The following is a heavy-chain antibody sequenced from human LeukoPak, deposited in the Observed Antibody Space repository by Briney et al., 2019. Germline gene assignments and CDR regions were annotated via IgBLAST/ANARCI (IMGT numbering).Heavy chain of an antibody. CDR1: GYSISSGYY. V-gene: IGHV4-38-2*02. CDR2: IYHSGST. D-gene: IGHD3-9*01. J-gene: IGHJ2*01. CDR3: ARQYSDILTGYHRGELYWYFDL. Sequence: SETLSLTCTVSGYSISSGYYWGWIRQPPGKGLEWIGSIYHSGSTYYNPSLKSRVTISVDTSKNQFSLKLSSVTAADTAVYYCARQYSDILTGYHRGELYWYFDLWGRGTLVTVSS.